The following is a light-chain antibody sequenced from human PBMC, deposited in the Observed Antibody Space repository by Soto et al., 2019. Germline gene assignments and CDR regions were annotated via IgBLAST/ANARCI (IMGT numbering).Light chain of an antibody. CDR2: EVN. CDR1: SSDVGSYDR. Sequence: QSALTQPASVSGSPGQSIAISCTGTSSDVGSYDRVSRYQQHPGKAPTLMIYEVNKRPSGVSNRFSGSKSGNTASLTISGLQAEDEADYYCCSSVGSPNWVFGGGTKLTVL. CDR3: CSSVGSPNWV. J-gene: IGLJ3*02. V-gene: IGLV2-23*02.